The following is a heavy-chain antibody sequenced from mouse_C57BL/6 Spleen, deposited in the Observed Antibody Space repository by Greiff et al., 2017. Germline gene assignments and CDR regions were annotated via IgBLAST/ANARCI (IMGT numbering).Heavy chain of an antibody. D-gene: IGHD4-1*01. V-gene: IGHV1-26*01. CDR1: GYTFTDYY. Sequence: VHVKQSGPELVKPGASVKISCKASGYTFTDYYMNWVKQSHGKSLEWIGDINPNNGGTSYNQKFKGKATLTVDKSSSTAYMELRSLTSEDSAVYYCARRTGGFDYWGQGTTLTVSS. CDR3: ARRTGGFDY. J-gene: IGHJ2*01. CDR2: INPNNGGT.